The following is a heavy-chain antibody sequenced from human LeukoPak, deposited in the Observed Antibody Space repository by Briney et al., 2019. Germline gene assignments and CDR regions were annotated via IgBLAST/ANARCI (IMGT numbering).Heavy chain of an antibody. Sequence: PSETLSLTCTVSGGSISSYYWSWIRQPAGKGLEWIGRIYTSRSTNYNPSLKSRVTVSVDTSKNQFSLKLSSVTAADTAVYYCARSKNNYDFWSGATRGIDYWGQGTLVTVSS. D-gene: IGHD3-3*01. CDR3: ARSKNNYDFWSGATRGIDY. V-gene: IGHV4-4*07. J-gene: IGHJ4*02. CDR1: GGSISSYY. CDR2: IYTSRST.